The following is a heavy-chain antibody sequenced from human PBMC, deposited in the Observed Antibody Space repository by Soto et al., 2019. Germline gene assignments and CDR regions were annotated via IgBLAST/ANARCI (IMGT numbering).Heavy chain of an antibody. CDR2: NIPMYGTT. D-gene: IGHD1-26*01. CDR3: ARSGTLDCIDDY. V-gene: IGHV1-69*12. CDR1: GGTFRSYV. J-gene: IGHJ4*02. Sequence: QVQLVQSGAEVKKPGSSVKVSCKASGGTFRSYVTSWVRQAPGQGLEWLGGNIPMYGTTYYAQKFQGRVTISADESTSTAFMELSSLRSEDTAVYYCARSGTLDCIDDYWGQGTLVTVSS.